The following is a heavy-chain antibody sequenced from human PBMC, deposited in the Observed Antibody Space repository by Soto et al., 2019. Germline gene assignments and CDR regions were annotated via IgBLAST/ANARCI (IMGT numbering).Heavy chain of an antibody. CDR3: AHRSMAAPFFDY. CDR2: IYWDDDK. CDR1: GFSLSTSGVG. J-gene: IGHJ4*02. D-gene: IGHD6-6*01. V-gene: IGHV2-5*02. Sequence: SGPTLVNPTQTLTLTCTFSGFSLSTSGVGVGWIRQPPGKALEWLALIYWDDDKRYSPSLKTRLTITKDTSKNQVVLTMTSMDLVDTATYYSAHRSMAAPFFDYWGQGTLVTVSS.